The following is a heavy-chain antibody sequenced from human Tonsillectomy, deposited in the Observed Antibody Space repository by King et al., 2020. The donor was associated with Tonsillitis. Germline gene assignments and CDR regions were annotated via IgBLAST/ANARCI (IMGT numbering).Heavy chain of an antibody. D-gene: IGHD1-26*01. CDR3: SLAGATLYYYYDMDV. CDR2: IKTKTDGGTT. CDR1: GFTFSNAW. Sequence: VQLVESGGGLVKPGGSLRLSCAASGFTFSNAWMNWVRQAPGKGLEWVGRIKTKTDGGTTDYAAPVKGRFTISRDDSKNTLYLQMNSLKTEDTAVYYCSLAGATLYYYYDMDVWGKGTTVTVSS. J-gene: IGHJ6*03. V-gene: IGHV3-15*07.